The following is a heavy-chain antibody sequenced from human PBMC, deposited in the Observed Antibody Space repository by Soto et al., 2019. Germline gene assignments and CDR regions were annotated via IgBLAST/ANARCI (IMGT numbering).Heavy chain of an antibody. J-gene: IGHJ4*02. D-gene: IGHD3-9*01. V-gene: IGHV2-26*01. CDR1: GFSLSNARMG. Sequence: QVTLKESGPVLVKPTETLTLTCTVSGFSLSNARMGVSWIRQPPGKALEWLAHIFSNDEKSSSTSLKSRLTISQDTSKSQVVLTMTNMDPVDTATYYCARISYDILTGYYAYYFDYWGQGTLVTVSS. CDR3: ARISYDILTGYYAYYFDY. CDR2: IFSNDEK.